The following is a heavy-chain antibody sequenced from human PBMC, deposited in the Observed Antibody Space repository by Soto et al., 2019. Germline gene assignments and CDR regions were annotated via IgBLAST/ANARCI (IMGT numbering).Heavy chain of an antibody. CDR1: GGSISSGGYY. Sequence: SETLSLTCTVSGGSISSGGYYWSWLRQHPRKGLERIGYIYYSGSTYYNPSIKSRVTISVDTSKNQFSLKLSSVTAADTAVYYCASDQYYDMGGGYYYYYGMDVWGQGTTVTVSS. CDR3: ASDQYYDMGGGYYYYYGMDV. CDR2: IYYSGST. J-gene: IGHJ6*02. D-gene: IGHD3-9*01. V-gene: IGHV4-31*03.